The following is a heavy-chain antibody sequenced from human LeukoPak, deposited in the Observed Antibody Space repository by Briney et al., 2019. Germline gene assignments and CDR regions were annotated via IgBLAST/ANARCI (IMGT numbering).Heavy chain of an antibody. CDR2: IYTSGST. J-gene: IGHJ4*02. Sequence: SETLSLTCTASGYSISSYYRSWIRQPAGKGLEWIGRIYTSGSTNYNPSLKSRVTMSVDTSKNQFSLKLSSVTAADTAVYYCARVSVIVVVIDYWGQGTLVTVSS. V-gene: IGHV4-4*07. CDR3: ARVSVIVVVIDY. CDR1: GYSISSYY. D-gene: IGHD3-22*01.